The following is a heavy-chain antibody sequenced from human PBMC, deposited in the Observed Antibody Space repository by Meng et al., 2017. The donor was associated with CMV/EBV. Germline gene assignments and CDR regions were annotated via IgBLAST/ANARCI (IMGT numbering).Heavy chain of an antibody. CDR2: ISNSGRTI. J-gene: IGHJ4*02. Sequence: GEALKISCAASGCTFSDYYMSWIRQAPGKGLEWVSYISNSGRTIYYPDSVKGRFPISRDNAKTSLYLQMNSLRVEDTAVYYCARDLSGYDYKFDYWGQGTLVTVSS. V-gene: IGHV3-11*01. CDR1: GCTFSDYY. D-gene: IGHD5-12*01. CDR3: ARDLSGYDYKFDY.